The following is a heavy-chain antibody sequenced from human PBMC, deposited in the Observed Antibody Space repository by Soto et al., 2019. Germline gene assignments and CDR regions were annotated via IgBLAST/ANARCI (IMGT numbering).Heavy chain of an antibody. D-gene: IGHD1-20*01. CDR3: AKRLLTGNQIDY. Sequence: EVQLLESGGGLVQPGGSLRLSCAASEFAFSSYAMSWVRQAPGKGLEWVSAISGSGGSTYYADSVKGRFTISRDNSKKTLYLQMNSLRAEDTAVYYCAKRLLTGNQIDYWGQGTLVTVSS. CDR1: EFAFSSYA. V-gene: IGHV3-23*01. J-gene: IGHJ4*02. CDR2: ISGSGGST.